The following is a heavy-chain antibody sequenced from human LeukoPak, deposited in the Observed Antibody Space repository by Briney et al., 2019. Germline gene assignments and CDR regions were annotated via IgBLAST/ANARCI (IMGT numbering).Heavy chain of an antibody. CDR2: IRYDGSET. D-gene: IGHD7-27*01. CDR1: GFNFGSYW. J-gene: IGHJ4*02. Sequence: GGSLRLSCAASGFNFGSYWMSWVRHAPGKGLERVANIRYDGSETFYGDSVKGRFTVSRDNAKNSLYLQMNSLRVEDTGVYYCASATGDKGGYFDSWGQGAQVTVSS. CDR3: ASATGDKGGYFDS. V-gene: IGHV3-7*01.